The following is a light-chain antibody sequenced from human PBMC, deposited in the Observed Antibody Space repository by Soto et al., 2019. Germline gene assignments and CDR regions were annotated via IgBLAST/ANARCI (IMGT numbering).Light chain of an antibody. CDR1: QGIRND. CDR2: DAS. V-gene: IGKV1-17*01. Sequence: DIQMTQSPPSLSASVGDRVTITCRASQGIRNDLGWYQQKPGKPPERLIYDASRLQSGVPSRFSGSGSGTEFTLTISSLQPDDFATYYCQQYNSYSRTFGQGTKVDIK. CDR3: QQYNSYSRT. J-gene: IGKJ1*01.